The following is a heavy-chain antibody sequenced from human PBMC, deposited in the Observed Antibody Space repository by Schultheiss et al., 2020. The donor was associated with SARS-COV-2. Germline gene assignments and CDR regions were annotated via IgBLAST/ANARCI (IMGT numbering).Heavy chain of an antibody. Sequence: GSLRLSCAASGFTFSSYAMHWVRQAPGKGLEWVAVISYDGSNKYYADSVKGRFTISRDNSKNTLYLQMNSLRAEDTAVYYCAREGPSSSWYLPGYYYYGMDVWGQGTTVTVSS. CDR1: GFTFSSYA. CDR2: ISYDGSNK. V-gene: IGHV3-30-3*01. D-gene: IGHD6-13*01. J-gene: IGHJ6*02. CDR3: AREGPSSSWYLPGYYYYGMDV.